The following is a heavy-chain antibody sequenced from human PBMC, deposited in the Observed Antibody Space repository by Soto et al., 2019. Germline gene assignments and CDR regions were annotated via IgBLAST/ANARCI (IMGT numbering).Heavy chain of an antibody. CDR1: GYTFTSYG. V-gene: IGHV1-18*01. CDR3: ARVVLDYGDKNWFDP. Sequence: ASVKVSCKAAGYTFTSYGISWVRQAPGQGLEWMGWISAYNGNTNYAQKLQGRVTMTTDTSTSTAYMELRSLRSDDTAVYYCARVVLDYGDKNWFDPWGQGTLLTVSS. J-gene: IGHJ5*02. CDR2: ISAYNGNT. D-gene: IGHD4-17*01.